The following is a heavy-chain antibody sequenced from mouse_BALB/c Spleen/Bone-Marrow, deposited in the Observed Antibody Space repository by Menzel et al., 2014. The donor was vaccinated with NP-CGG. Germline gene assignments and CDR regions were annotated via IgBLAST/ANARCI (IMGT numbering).Heavy chain of an antibody. CDR2: IYPSDTYT. D-gene: IGHD1-1*01. CDR3: TRYGNSHYYAVDY. CDR1: GYTFTSYW. J-gene: IGHJ4*01. Sequence: VQLQQSGAELVRPGASVKLSCRASGYTFTSYWINWVKQRPGQGLEGIGNIYPSDTYTNYNQRFKDKATLTVDKSSSTAYMQLSSPTSEDSAVYYCTRYGNSHYYAVDYWGQGTSVTVSS. V-gene: IGHV1-69*02.